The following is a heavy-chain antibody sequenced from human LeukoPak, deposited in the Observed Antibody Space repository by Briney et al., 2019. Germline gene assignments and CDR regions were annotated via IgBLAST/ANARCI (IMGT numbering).Heavy chain of an antibody. CDR2: INPSGGST. D-gene: IGHD6-13*01. J-gene: IGHJ5*02. CDR1: GYTFTSYY. Sequence: ASVTVSCKASGYTFTSYYMHWVRQAPGQGLEWTGIINPSGGSTSYAQKFQGRVTMTRDMSTSTVYMDLSSLRSEDTAVYYCARERIAAAGNNNWFDPWGQGTLVTVSS. CDR3: ARERIAAAGNNNWFDP. V-gene: IGHV1-46*01.